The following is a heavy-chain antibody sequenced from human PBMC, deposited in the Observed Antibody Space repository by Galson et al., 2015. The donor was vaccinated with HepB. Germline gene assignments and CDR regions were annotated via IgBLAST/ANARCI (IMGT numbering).Heavy chain of an antibody. CDR3: ARRGGDGYNYDY. D-gene: IGHD5-24*01. J-gene: IGHJ4*02. CDR2: INRDGSEK. Sequence: SLRLSCAASGFTFSSYWMNWVRQAPGKGLEWVANINRDGSEKYYVDSVKGRFTISRDNAKNSLYLQMNSLRDEDTAVYYCARRGGDGYNYDYWGQGTLVTVSS. CDR1: GFTFSSYW. V-gene: IGHV3-7*01.